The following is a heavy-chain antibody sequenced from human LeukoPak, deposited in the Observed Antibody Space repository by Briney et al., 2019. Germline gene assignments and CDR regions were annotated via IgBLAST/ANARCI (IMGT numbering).Heavy chain of an antibody. J-gene: IGHJ4*02. V-gene: IGHV4-31*03. D-gene: IGHD3-22*01. CDR1: GGSISSGGYY. CDR2: IYYSGST. CDR3: AEYDSSGYYYVR. Sequence: SQTLSLTCTVSGGSISSGGYYWSWIRQHPGKGLEWIGYIYYSGSTYYNPSLKSRVTISVDTSKNQFSLKLSSVTAADTAVYYCAEYDSSGYYYVRWGQGTLVTVSS.